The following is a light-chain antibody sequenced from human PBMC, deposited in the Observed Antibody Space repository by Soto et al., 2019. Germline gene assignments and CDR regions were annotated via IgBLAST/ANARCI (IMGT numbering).Light chain of an antibody. CDR3: QQYGDSPMYT. Sequence: EIVLTQSPGTLSLSPGERATLSCRASQSVNSNSLAWYQQKPGQAPRLLIYDASSRATDIPARFSGSGSGKDFTLTISRLEPEDCAVYYCQQYGDSPMYTFGQGTMLEIK. J-gene: IGKJ2*01. CDR1: QSVNSNS. CDR2: DAS. V-gene: IGKV3-20*01.